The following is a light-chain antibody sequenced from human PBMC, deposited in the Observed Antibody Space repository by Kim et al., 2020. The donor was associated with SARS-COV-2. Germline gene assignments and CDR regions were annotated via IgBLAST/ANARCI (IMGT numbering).Light chain of an antibody. CDR3: QHYNNWPPYT. V-gene: IGKV3-15*01. CDR1: QSVNSN. J-gene: IGKJ2*01. CDR2: DAS. Sequence: VSPWERATLSCRASQSVNSNLAWYQQKPGQSPKLLIYDASTRATGIPARFSGSGSGTEFTLTISSLQSEDFAVYYCQHYNNWPPYTFGQGTKLEI.